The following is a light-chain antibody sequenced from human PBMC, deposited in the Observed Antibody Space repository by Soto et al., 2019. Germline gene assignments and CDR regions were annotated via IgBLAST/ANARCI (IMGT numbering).Light chain of an antibody. CDR3: AAWDDSLNGYV. V-gene: IGLV1-44*01. J-gene: IGLJ1*01. CDR1: SSNIGSNT. Sequence: QPVLNQPPSASGTPGQRVTISCSGSSSNIGSNTVNWYQQLPGTAPKLLIYSNNQRPSGVPDRFSGSKSGTSASLAISGLQSEDEADYYCAAWDDSLNGYVFGTGTKLTV. CDR2: SNN.